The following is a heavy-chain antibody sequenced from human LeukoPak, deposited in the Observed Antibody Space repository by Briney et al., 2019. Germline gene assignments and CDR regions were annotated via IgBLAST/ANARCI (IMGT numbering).Heavy chain of an antibody. D-gene: IGHD3-3*01. J-gene: IGHJ4*02. CDR1: GFTFSSYW. Sequence: GGSLRLSCAASGFTFSSYWMHWVRQAPGKGLVWVSRINSDGSSTSYADSVKGRFTISRDNAKNTLYLQMNSLRAEDTAVYYCARVYSVSGYYDFWSGYYRYFDYWGQGTLVTVSS. CDR3: ARVYSVSGYYDFWSGYYRYFDY. CDR2: INSDGSST. V-gene: IGHV3-74*01.